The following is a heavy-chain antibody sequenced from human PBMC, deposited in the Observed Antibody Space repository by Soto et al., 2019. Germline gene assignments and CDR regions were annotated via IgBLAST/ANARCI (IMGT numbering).Heavy chain of an antibody. CDR3: VHRHYNLGKYGMDV. J-gene: IGHJ6*02. CDR2: FYWDDTK. V-gene: IGHV2-5*02. Sequence: QITLKESGPTVVKPTQTLTLTCTFSGFSLSTTGVGVGWIRQPPGKALEWLALFYWDDTKRYSPSLKTRLTITKITXXNQVVLTMTNMDPVDTATYYCVHRHYNLGKYGMDVWGQGTTVTVSS. CDR1: GFSLSTTGVG. D-gene: IGHD1-1*01.